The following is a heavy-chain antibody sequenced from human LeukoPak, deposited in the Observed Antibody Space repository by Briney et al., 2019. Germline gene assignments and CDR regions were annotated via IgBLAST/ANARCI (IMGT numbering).Heavy chain of an antibody. CDR3: ARVSSGWYGEGYFDY. CDR2: INPNSGGT. Sequence: GASVKVSCKASGYTFTGYYMHWVRQAPGQGLEWMGWINPNSGGTNYAQKFQGRVTMTRDTSISTAYMALSRLRSDDTAVYYCARVSSGWYGEGYFDYWGQGTLVTVSS. V-gene: IGHV1-2*02. D-gene: IGHD6-19*01. J-gene: IGHJ4*02. CDR1: GYTFTGYY.